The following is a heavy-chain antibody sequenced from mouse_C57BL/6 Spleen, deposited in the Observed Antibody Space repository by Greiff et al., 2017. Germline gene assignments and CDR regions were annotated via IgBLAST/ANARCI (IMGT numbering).Heavy chain of an antibody. CDR3: AREGGRYFDV. CDR2: IHPNSGST. CDR1: GYTFTSYW. V-gene: IGHV1-64*01. D-gene: IGHD3-3*01. Sequence: QVQLKQSGAELVKPGASVKLSCKASGYTFTSYWMHWVKQRPGQGLEWIGMIHPNSGSTNYNEKFKSKATLTVDKSSSTAYMQLSSLTSEDSAVYYCAREGGRYFDVWGTGTTVTVSS. J-gene: IGHJ1*03.